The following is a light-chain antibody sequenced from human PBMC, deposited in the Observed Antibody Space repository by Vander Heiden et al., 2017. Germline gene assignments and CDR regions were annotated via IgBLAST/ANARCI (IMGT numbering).Light chain of an antibody. J-gene: IGKJ3*01. CDR2: CAS. Sequence: EIVLTQYPATPSVSQGESATRSSRASQSVSNNLAWYQQRPGQAPRLLIYCASTRATGIPARFSGSGSGTEFTLTISSLQSEDFAVYYCQQYYSWPFTFGPGTKVDIK. CDR3: QQYYSWPFT. V-gene: IGKV3-15*01. CDR1: QSVSNN.